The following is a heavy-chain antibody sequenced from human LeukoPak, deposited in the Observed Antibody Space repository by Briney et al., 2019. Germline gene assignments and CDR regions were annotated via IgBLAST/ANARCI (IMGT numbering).Heavy chain of an antibody. J-gene: IGHJ3*02. D-gene: IGHD6-19*01. V-gene: IGHV1-18*01. CDR1: GYTLTRYC. CDR2: ISAYNGDT. Sequence: ASVKVSRKASGYTLTRYCITWVRQAPGQGLEWMGWISAYNGDTNYAQKLQGRVTMTTDRSTSTVYMELGSLRSDDTAVYYCARDRRYSSGWYYDSFDIWGQGTMVTVSS. CDR3: ARDRRYSSGWYYDSFDI.